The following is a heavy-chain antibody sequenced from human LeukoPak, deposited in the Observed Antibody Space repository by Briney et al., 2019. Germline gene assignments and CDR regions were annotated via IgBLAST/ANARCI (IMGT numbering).Heavy chain of an antibody. CDR3: ARDPITMSGAHFDY. V-gene: IGHV4-61*01. J-gene: IGHJ4*02. CDR1: GDSVISGSSY. CDR2: IYYTGST. D-gene: IGHD3-22*01. Sequence: SETLSLPCTVSGDSVISGSSYGSWIRQPPGKGLEWIGYIYYTGSTKYNPSLKSRVTISVDTSKNQFSLRVTSVAAADTAVYYCARDPITMSGAHFDYWGQGTLVTVSS.